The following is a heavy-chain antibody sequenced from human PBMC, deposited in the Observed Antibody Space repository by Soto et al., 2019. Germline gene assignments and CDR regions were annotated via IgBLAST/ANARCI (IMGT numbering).Heavy chain of an antibody. J-gene: IGHJ5*02. Sequence: SETLSLTCAVYGGFLSESYWTWIRQPPGKGLGWIGEINHVGGTNYNPSLKSRVTMSVDTSQNQFSLRLISVTAADTAMYFCVRIRYQLPSSVLWLDPWGQGTPVTVSS. CDR1: GGFLSESY. V-gene: IGHV4-34*01. D-gene: IGHD3-16*01. CDR3: VRIRYQLPSSVLWLDP. CDR2: INHVGGT.